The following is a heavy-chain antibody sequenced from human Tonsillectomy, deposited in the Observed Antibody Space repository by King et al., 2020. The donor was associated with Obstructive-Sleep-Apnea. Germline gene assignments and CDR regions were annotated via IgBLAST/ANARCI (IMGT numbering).Heavy chain of an antibody. V-gene: IGHV3-30-3*01. Sequence: VQLVESGGGVVQPGRSLRLSCAASRFTFSSYSMHWVRRAPGKGLEWVAIISYDGNNKYYADSVKGRFTISRDNSKNTLFLQVNSLRTEDTAVYYCAKDRGYSFGYIDYYFDYWGQGTLVTVSS. CDR3: AKDRGYSFGYIDYYFDY. J-gene: IGHJ4*02. CDR2: ISYDGNNK. D-gene: IGHD5-18*01. CDR1: RFTFSSYS.